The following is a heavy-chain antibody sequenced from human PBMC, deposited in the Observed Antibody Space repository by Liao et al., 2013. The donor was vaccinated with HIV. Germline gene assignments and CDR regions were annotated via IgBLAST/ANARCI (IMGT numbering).Heavy chain of an antibody. CDR3: AKGVPPDT. J-gene: IGHJ5*02. D-gene: IGHD5/OR15-5a*01. CDR2: VSTSGGT. CDR1: GGSISSYY. Sequence: QVQLQESGPGLVKPSETLSLTCTVSGGSISSYYWSWVRQPAGKGLEWIGRVSTSGGTNYNPSLRSRVTLSINTSKNQFSLNLNSMTAADTAIYYCAKGVPPDTWGQGIQVTVSS. V-gene: IGHV4-4*07.